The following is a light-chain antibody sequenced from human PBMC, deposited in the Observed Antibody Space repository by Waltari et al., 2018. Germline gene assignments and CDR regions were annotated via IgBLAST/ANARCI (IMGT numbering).Light chain of an antibody. CDR2: EVS. CDR1: ASYVGAYDF. Sequence: QSALTQPASVSGSPGQSLPISCSGTASYVGAYDFVSWYQQHPGKAPHLIIYEVSNRPSGISNRFSASKSGNTASLTISGLQAEDEADYYCSSYTTSSAPGVFGTGTRVTVL. CDR3: SSYTTSSAPGV. J-gene: IGLJ1*01. V-gene: IGLV2-14*01.